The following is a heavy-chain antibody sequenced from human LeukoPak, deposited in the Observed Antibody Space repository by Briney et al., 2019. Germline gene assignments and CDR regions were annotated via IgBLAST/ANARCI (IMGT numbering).Heavy chain of an antibody. CDR2: ITGSGGNT. CDR3: AKDRYYDILTGYRDY. V-gene: IGHV3-23*01. Sequence: GGSLRLSCAASGFTFSSYAMSWVRQAPGKGLEWVSTITGSGGNTYYGDSVKGRFTISRDNSKNTLYLQMNSLRAEDTAVYYCAKDRYYDILTGYRDYWVQGTLVTVSS. D-gene: IGHD3-9*01. CDR1: GFTFSSYA. J-gene: IGHJ4*02.